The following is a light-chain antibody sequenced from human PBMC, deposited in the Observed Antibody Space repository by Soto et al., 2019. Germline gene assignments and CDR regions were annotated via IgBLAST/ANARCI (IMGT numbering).Light chain of an antibody. V-gene: IGKV3-20*01. J-gene: IGKJ1*01. CDR2: GAS. CDR3: QQYGSSYWT. Sequence: EIVLTQSPGTLSLSPGERATLSCRASQSVSSSYLAWYQQKPGQAPRLLIYGASSRATVIPDRFSGSGSGTDVTLTISRLEPEDFAVYYCQQYGSSYWTFGQGNKVEIK. CDR1: QSVSSSY.